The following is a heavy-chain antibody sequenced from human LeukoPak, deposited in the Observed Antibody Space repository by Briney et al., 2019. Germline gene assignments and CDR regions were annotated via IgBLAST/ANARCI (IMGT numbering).Heavy chain of an antibody. V-gene: IGHV4-59*08. CDR2: IYYSGST. Sequence: SETLSLTCTVSGGSISSYYLSWIRQPPGKGLEWIGYIYYSGSTNYNPSLKSRVTISVDTSKNQFSLKLSSVTAADTAVYYCARHLAAGKWALFDYWGQGTLVTVSS. J-gene: IGHJ4*02. CDR3: ARHLAAGKWALFDY. CDR1: GGSISSYY. D-gene: IGHD6-13*01.